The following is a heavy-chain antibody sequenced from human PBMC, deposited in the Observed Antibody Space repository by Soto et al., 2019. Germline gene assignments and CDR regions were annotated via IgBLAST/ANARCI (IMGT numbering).Heavy chain of an antibody. CDR2: INHRGST. D-gene: IGHD3-3*02. J-gene: IGHJ6*02. CDR1: GGSFSGYY. CDR3: AKNKLEMSTFYRYYAMDV. Sequence: SETLSLTCAVYGGSFSGYYWSWIRQPPGKGLEWIGEINHRGSTNYNPSLKSRVTISVDTSKNQFSLKLSSVAAADTAVYYCAKNKLEMSTFYRYYAMDVWGQGTTVTVSS. V-gene: IGHV4-34*01.